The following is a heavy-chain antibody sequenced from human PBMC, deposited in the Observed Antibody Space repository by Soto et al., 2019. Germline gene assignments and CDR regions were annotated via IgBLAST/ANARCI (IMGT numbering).Heavy chain of an antibody. D-gene: IGHD3-3*01. V-gene: IGHV1-18*01. J-gene: IGHJ2*01. CDR1: GYTFTSYG. CDR2: ISAYNGNT. Sequence: QVQLVQSGAEVKKPGASVKVSCKASGYTFTSYGISWVRQAPGQGLEWRGWISAYNGNTNYARKLPGRVTMTTGTSTSTAYIELRSMRSDDTAVYYCARARGGRGYDFWSGKPSSGYFDLWGRGTLVTVSS. CDR3: ARARGGRGYDFWSGKPSSGYFDL.